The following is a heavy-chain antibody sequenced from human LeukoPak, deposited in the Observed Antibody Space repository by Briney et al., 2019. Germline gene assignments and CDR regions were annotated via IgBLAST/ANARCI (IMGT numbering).Heavy chain of an antibody. CDR1: GFTFSSYA. V-gene: IGHV3-23*01. Sequence: GGSLRLSCAASGFTFSSYAMSWVRQAPGKALEWVSAISGSGGSTYYADSVKGRFTISRDNSKNTLYLQMNSLRAEDTAVYYCAKDRLDSSSWGDYWGQGTLVTVSS. J-gene: IGHJ4*02. CDR2: ISGSGGST. D-gene: IGHD6-13*01. CDR3: AKDRLDSSSWGDY.